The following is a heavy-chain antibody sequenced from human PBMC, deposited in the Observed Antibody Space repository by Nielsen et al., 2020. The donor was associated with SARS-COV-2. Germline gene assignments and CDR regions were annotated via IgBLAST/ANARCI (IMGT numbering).Heavy chain of an antibody. Sequence: GGSLRLSCAASGFTVSSNYMSWVRQAPGKGLEWVSVIYSGGSTYYADSVKGRFTISRDNSKNTLYLQMNSLRAEDTAVYYCAIQLGYCSSSTCPHGMDVWGQGTTVTVSS. CDR2: IYSGGST. J-gene: IGHJ6*02. V-gene: IGHV3-53*01. CDR1: GFTVSSNY. CDR3: AIQLGYCSSSTCPHGMDV. D-gene: IGHD2-2*01.